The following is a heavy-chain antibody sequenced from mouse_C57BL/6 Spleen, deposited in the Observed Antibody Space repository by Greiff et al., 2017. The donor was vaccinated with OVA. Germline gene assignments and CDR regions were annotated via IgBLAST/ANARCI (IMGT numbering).Heavy chain of an antibody. Sequence: EVKVVESGGDLVKPGGSLKLSCAASGFTFSSYGMSWVRQTPDKRLEWVATISSGGSYTYYPDSVKGRFTISRDNAKNTLYLQMSSLKSEDTAMYYCASIHYYGSSFYAMDYWGQGTSVTVSS. D-gene: IGHD1-1*01. CDR2: ISSGGSYT. CDR3: ASIHYYGSSFYAMDY. V-gene: IGHV5-6*01. CDR1: GFTFSSYG. J-gene: IGHJ4*01.